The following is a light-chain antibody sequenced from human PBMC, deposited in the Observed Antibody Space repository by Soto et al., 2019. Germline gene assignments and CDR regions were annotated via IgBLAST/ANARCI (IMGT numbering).Light chain of an antibody. CDR3: QQYNSYST. J-gene: IGKJ5*01. Sequence: MTQSPSTLSASVGDRVTITCRASQSISSWLAWYQQKPGKAPKLLIYKASSLESGVPSRFSGSGSGTEFTLTISSLQPDDFATYYCQQYNSYSTFGQGTRLEIK. CDR2: KAS. CDR1: QSISSW. V-gene: IGKV1-5*03.